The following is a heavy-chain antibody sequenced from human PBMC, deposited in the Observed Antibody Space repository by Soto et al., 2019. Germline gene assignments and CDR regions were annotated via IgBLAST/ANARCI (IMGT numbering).Heavy chain of an antibody. J-gene: IGHJ6*03. CDR1: GSTFSSYA. CDR2: ISGSGGLT. D-gene: IGHD3-3*01. Sequence: HPGGSLRLSCAASGSTFSSYAMSWVRQAPGKGLEWVSTISGSGGLTYYADSVKGRFTIPRDNSKNTLYLQMNSLRAEDTAVYYCANRPDRTITIFPEGTGMDVWGKGTTVTVSS. CDR3: ANRPDRTITIFPEGTGMDV. V-gene: IGHV3-23*01.